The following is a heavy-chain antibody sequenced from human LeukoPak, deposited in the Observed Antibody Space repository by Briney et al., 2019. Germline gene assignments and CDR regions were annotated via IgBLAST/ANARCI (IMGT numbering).Heavy chain of an antibody. CDR2: IKQDGSDT. CDR1: GFTFSTDW. V-gene: IGHV3-7*01. Sequence: GGSVRLSCEVSGFTFSTDWMSWGCQAAGKGLEWVGNIKQDGSDTYYSDSLHGRFTLSRDNAQHSLSLHMNSLRFDHTAVYYCAILDYYDSSAYWGNYYYYYMDVWGRGTTVTVSS. D-gene: IGHD3-22*01. CDR3: AILDYYDSSAYWGNYYYYYMDV. J-gene: IGHJ6*03.